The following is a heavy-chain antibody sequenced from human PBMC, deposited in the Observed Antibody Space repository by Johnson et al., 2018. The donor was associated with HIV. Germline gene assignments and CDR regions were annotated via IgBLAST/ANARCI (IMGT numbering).Heavy chain of an antibody. CDR2: ISYDGSDK. J-gene: IGHJ3*02. Sequence: QVQLVESGGGVVQPGRSLRLSCAASGFTFSSYAMHWVRQAPAKGLEWVAVISYDGSDKYYADSVKGRFTMSRDNSKNTLCLQMNSLRAEDTAVYYCASGEVHIPESYYVTVSRAFDIWGQGTMVSVSS. V-gene: IGHV3-30*04. CDR1: GFTFSSYA. D-gene: IGHD1-26*01. CDR3: ASGEVHIPESYYVTVSRAFDI.